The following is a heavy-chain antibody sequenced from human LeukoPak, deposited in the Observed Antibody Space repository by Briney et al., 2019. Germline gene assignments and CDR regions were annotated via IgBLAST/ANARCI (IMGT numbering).Heavy chain of an antibody. V-gene: IGHV3-30*04. J-gene: IGHJ6*03. D-gene: IGHD5-12*01. CDR1: GFTFSSYA. CDR2: ISYDGSNK. CDR3: ARIGLGGYDYGSWSDWYRYYYYMDV. Sequence: QAGGSLRLSCAASGFTFSSYAMHWVRQAPGKGLEWVAVISYDGSNKYYADSVKGRFTISRDNSKNTLYLQMNSLRAEDTAVYYCARIGLGGYDYGSWSDWYRYYYYMDVWGKGTTVTVSS.